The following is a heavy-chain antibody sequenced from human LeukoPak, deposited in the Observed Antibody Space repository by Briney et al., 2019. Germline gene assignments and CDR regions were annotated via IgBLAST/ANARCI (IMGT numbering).Heavy chain of an antibody. Sequence: ASVKVSCKASGYTFTGYYMHWVRQAPGQGLEWMGWINPNSGGTNYAQKFQGRVTMTRDTSISTAYMELSRLRSDDTAVYYCARALGSYGPYYCYYMDVWGKGTTDTVSS. CDR3: ARALGSYGPYYCYYMDV. CDR2: INPNSGGT. V-gene: IGHV1-2*02. D-gene: IGHD3-16*01. J-gene: IGHJ6*03. CDR1: GYTFTGYY.